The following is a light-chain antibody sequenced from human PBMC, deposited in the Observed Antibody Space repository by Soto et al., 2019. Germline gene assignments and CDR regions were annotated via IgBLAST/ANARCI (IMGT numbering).Light chain of an antibody. CDR2: GAS. J-gene: IGKJ4*01. CDR3: QQYSVWPLVT. Sequence: EIVMTQSPATLSVSPGERATLSCRASQSVGTQLVWYQLKPGQTPRLLIFGASTRATGIPARFSGSGSGSEFTLTISSLQSEDFAVYSCQQYSVWPLVTFGGGTKVEIK. CDR1: QSVGTQ. V-gene: IGKV3-15*01.